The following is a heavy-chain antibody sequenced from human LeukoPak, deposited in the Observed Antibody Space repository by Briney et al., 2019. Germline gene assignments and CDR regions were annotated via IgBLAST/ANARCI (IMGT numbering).Heavy chain of an antibody. CDR1: GFTFSRHW. J-gene: IGHJ4*02. D-gene: IGHD5-18*01. V-gene: IGHV3-74*01. Sequence: GGSLRLSCAGSGFTFSRHWMHWVRQAPGKGLVWVSRTNSDGSSRDYADSVKGRFTISRDNAKNTLYLQMNSLRAEYTAVYYCASDTVDTAVGIDYWGQGTLVTVSS. CDR3: ASDTVDTAVGIDY. CDR2: TNSDGSSR.